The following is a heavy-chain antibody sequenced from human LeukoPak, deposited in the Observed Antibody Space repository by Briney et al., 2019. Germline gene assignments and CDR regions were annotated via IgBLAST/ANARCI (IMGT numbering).Heavy chain of an antibody. D-gene: IGHD3-10*01. CDR3: ARVGDYFDY. V-gene: IGHV1-8*01. J-gene: IGHJ4*02. CDR1: GYTFTSYD. Sequence: ASVKVSCKASGYTFTSYDINWVRQATGQGLEWMGWMNPNSGKTGYAQKFQGRVTMTRNTSISTAYMELSNLRSKDTAVYYCARVGDYFDYWGQGSLVTVSS. CDR2: MNPNSGKT.